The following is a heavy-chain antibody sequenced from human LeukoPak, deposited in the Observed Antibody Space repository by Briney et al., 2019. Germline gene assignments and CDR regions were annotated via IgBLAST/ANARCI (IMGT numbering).Heavy chain of an antibody. V-gene: IGHV3-48*03. CDR3: ARDRGTTMVRSFDI. D-gene: IGHD4/OR15-4a*01. J-gene: IGHJ3*02. CDR1: GFAFSSYE. CDR2: ISASGNSI. Sequence: GGSLRLSCAASGFAFSSYEMNWVRQAPGKGLEWVSYISASGNSIYYADSVKGRFTISRDNAKNSLYLQMNSLRAEDTAVYYCARDRGTTMVRSFDIWGQGTMVTVSS.